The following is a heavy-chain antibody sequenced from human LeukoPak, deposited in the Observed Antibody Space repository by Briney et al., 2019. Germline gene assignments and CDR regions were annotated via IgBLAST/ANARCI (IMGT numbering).Heavy chain of an antibody. CDR1: RFTFSSYG. Sequence: QAGGSLRLPCVASRFTFSSYGMHWVRQAPGKGLEWVAFIRSDGSNKYYADSVKGRFTISRDNSKNTLYLQMNSLRAEDTAVYYCAGAGSFGYFQHWGQGTLVTVSS. V-gene: IGHV3-30*02. CDR3: AGAGSFGYFQH. J-gene: IGHJ1*01. CDR2: IRSDGSNK. D-gene: IGHD6-19*01.